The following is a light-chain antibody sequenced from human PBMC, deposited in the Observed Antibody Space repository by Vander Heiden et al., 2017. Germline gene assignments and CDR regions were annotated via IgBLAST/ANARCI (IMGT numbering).Light chain of an antibody. J-gene: IGLJ1*01. V-gene: IGLV2-18*02. CDR1: TSDVGGFNR. CDR3: SSYTSHNTFI. Sequence: QSALTQPPSVSASPGQSVTISCTGTTSDVGGFNRGCWYQQPPGTVPKLIIYEDTHRPSGVPDRFSTSKSGTTASLTISELQPEDEADYYCSSYTSHNTFIVGTGTKVTVL. CDR2: EDT.